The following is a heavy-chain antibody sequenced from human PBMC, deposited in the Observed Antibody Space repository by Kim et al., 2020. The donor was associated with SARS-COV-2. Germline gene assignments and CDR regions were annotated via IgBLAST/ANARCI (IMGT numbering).Heavy chain of an antibody. V-gene: IGHV4-34*01. CDR1: GGSFSGYH. Sequence: SETLSLTCAVFGGSFSGYHWTWIRQSPGKGLEWIGEINHSGGTNCNPSLKSRVPISLDTSKNQFSLKLGSVSAADTAVYSCARGRAGVVPSPILGLGPYYDYYAMDVWGQGTTITVSS. J-gene: IGHJ6*02. D-gene: IGHD3-3*01. CDR3: ARGRAGVVPSPILGLGPYYDYYAMDV. CDR2: INHSGGT.